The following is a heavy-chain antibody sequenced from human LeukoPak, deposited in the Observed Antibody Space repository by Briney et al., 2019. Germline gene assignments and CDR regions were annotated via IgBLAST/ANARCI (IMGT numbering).Heavy chain of an antibody. CDR2: ISAYNGNT. V-gene: IGHV1-18*01. J-gene: IGHJ2*01. CDR3: ARDWDGVAAAGTDWYFDL. Sequence: GASVKVSCKASGYTFTSYGISWVRQAPGQGLEWMGWISAYNGNTNYAQKLQGRVTMTTDTSTSTAYMELRSLRSDGTAVYYCARDWDGVAAAGTDWYFDLWGRGTLVTVSS. CDR1: GYTFTSYG. D-gene: IGHD6-13*01.